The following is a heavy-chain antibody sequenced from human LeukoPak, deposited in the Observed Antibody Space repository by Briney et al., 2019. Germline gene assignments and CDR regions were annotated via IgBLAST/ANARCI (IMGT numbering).Heavy chain of an antibody. CDR1: GVSISSYY. J-gene: IGHJ3*02. V-gene: IGHV4-59*01. Sequence: SETLSLTCTVSGVSISSYYWSWIRQPPGKGLEWIGYIYYSGSTNYNPSLKSRVTISVDTSKNQFSLKLSSVTAADTAVYYCAMGAPAARPPRGAFDIWGQGTMVTVSS. CDR2: IYYSGST. D-gene: IGHD6-6*01. CDR3: AMGAPAARPPRGAFDI.